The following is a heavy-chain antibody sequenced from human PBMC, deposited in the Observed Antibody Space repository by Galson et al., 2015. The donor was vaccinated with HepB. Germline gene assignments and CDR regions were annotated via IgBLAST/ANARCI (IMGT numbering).Heavy chain of an antibody. D-gene: IGHD3-3*01. CDR1: GFTXSDYY. CDR3: ARDKVGWSGYSTYYYYYYMVV. Sequence: SLRLSXXXSGFTXSDYYMSWIRQAPGKGLEWVSYISSSGSTIYYADSVKGRFTISRDNAKNSLYLQMNSLRAEDTAVYYCARDKVGWSGYSTYYYYYYMVVWXXXTTXXVSS. J-gene: IGHJ6*03. CDR2: ISSSGSTI. V-gene: IGHV3-11*01.